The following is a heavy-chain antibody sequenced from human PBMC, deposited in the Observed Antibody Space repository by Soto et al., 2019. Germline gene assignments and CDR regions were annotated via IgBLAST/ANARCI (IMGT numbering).Heavy chain of an antibody. J-gene: IGHJ4*02. Sequence: GGSLRLSCAASGFTFSSYAMSWVRQAPGKGLEWVAAISDGGSNKYYADSVKGRFTISRDNSKNTLYLQMNSLRAEDTAVYYCAREGITGTMAFGYWGQGTLVTVSS. V-gene: IGHV3-23*01. CDR2: ISDGGSNK. CDR1: GFTFSSYA. CDR3: AREGITGTMAFGY. D-gene: IGHD1-7*01.